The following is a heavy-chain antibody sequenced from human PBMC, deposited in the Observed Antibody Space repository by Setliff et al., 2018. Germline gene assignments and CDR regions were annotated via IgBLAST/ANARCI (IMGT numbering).Heavy chain of an antibody. CDR2: INAYNGDT. J-gene: IGHJ4*02. CDR1: GYTFTNYG. V-gene: IGHV1-18*01. Sequence: ASVKVSCKASGYTFTNYGISWVRQAPGQGLEWMAYINAYNGDTYYAENLQVRVTVSTDTSTTTTYMELRNLRSDDTAVYYCARINFYVSSGYYYAPDFWGQGTLVTVSS. CDR3: ARINFYVSSGYYYAPDF. D-gene: IGHD3-22*01.